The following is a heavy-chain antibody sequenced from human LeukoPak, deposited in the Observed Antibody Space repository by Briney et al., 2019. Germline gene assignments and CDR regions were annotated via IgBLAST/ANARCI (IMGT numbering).Heavy chain of an antibody. Sequence: PSETLSLTCTVSGGSISSYYWSWIRQPPGKGVEWIGSIFHSGSSFYNPSLKSRVTMSLDTSKNQFSLRLSSVTAADTAVYYCAGDRRYCSGTACYYFAYWGQGTLVTLSS. J-gene: IGHJ4*02. CDR3: AGDRRYCSGTACYYFAY. CDR1: GGSISSYY. D-gene: IGHD2-15*01. CDR2: IFHSGSS. V-gene: IGHV4-59*04.